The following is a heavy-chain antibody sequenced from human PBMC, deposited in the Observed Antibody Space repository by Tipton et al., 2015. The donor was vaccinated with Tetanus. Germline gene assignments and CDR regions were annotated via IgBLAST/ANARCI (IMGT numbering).Heavy chain of an antibody. CDR3: ARGTTMVRGFSPSGFYGMDV. V-gene: IGHV1-8*01. J-gene: IGHJ6*02. CDR2: MNLNSGNT. CDR1: GYTFTTYD. Sequence: QLVQSGAEVKKPGASVKVSCKASGYTFTTYDINWVRQAAGQGLEWMGWMNLNSGNTAFAQKLQGRVTMTRNTSISTAYIELSSLISEDTAIYYCARGTTMVRGFSPSGFYGMDVWGQGTTVTVSS. D-gene: IGHD3-10*01.